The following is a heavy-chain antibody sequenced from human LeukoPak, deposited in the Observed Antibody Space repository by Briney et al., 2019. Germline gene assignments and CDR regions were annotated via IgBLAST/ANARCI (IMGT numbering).Heavy chain of an antibody. Sequence: PGGSLRLSCAPSGFTFSSYGMHWVRQAPGKGLEWVAIISYDGSNKYYADSVKGRFTISRDNSKNTLYLQMNSLRAEDTAVCYCAKDSLGGRNYFDYWGQGTLVTVSS. V-gene: IGHV3-30*18. CDR2: ISYDGSNK. CDR1: GFTFSSYG. D-gene: IGHD1-26*01. CDR3: AKDSLGGRNYFDY. J-gene: IGHJ4*02.